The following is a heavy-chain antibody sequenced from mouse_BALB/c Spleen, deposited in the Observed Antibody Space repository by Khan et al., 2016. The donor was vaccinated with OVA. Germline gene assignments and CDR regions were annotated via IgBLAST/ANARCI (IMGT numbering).Heavy chain of an antibody. V-gene: IGHV5-6-5*01. Sequence: VELVESGGGSVKPGGSLKLSCEVSGFTFSSYVMSWIRQTPEKRLEWVASISSSGSTYYPDSVKGRFTISRDNDRNVVYLQMSSLRSEDMAMYYCAREAYRYDEYYFDYWGQGTTLTVSS. CDR3: AREAYRYDEYYFDY. J-gene: IGHJ2*01. D-gene: IGHD2-14*01. CDR2: ISSSGST. CDR1: GFTFSSYV.